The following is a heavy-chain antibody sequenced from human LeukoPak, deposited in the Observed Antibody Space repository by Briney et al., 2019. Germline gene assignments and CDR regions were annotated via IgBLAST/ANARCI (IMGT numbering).Heavy chain of an antibody. D-gene: IGHD3-10*01. Sequence: GGSLRLSCAASGFTVSSNYMSWFRQAPGKGLEWVSVIYSDGSGHYADSVKGRFTISRDNSKNTLHLQMNSLRVGDTAVYYCASSIITTTPVYFDYWGQGTLVTVS. J-gene: IGHJ4*02. CDR3: ASSIITTTPVYFDY. CDR2: IYSDGSG. V-gene: IGHV3-53*01. CDR1: GFTVSSNY.